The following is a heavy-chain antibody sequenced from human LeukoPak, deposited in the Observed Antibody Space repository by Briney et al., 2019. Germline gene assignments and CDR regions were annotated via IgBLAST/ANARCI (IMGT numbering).Heavy chain of an antibody. Sequence: GGSLRLSCAASGFTFSDYYMSWIRQAPGKGLEWVSYISSSGSTIYYADSVKGRFTISRDNAKNSLYLQMNSLRAEDKAVYYCARGNVDTAMVLYYYYYMDVWGKGPTVTISS. J-gene: IGHJ6*03. CDR2: ISSSGSTI. CDR3: ARGNVDTAMVLYYYYYMDV. V-gene: IGHV3-11*01. CDR1: GFTFSDYY. D-gene: IGHD5-18*01.